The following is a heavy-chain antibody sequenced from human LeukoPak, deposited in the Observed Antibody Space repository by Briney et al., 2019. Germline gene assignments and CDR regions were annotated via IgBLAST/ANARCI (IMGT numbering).Heavy chain of an antibody. J-gene: IGHJ4*02. V-gene: IGHV3-13*01. Sequence: GGSLRLSCAASGFTFSSYDMHWVRQATGKGLEWVSAIGTAGDTYYPGSVKGRFTISRENAKNSLYLQMNSLRAEDTAVYYCARGVVPAAIPYYFDYWGQGTLVTVSS. CDR3: ARGVVPAAIPYYFDY. CDR1: GFTFSSYD. D-gene: IGHD2-2*01. CDR2: IGTAGDT.